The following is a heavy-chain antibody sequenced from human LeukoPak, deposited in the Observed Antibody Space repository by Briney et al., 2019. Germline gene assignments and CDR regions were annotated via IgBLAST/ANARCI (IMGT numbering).Heavy chain of an antibody. CDR3: AKTGIAAYYFDY. CDR2: ISWDGVTT. J-gene: IGHJ4*02. V-gene: IGHV3-43*01. Sequence: GGSLRLSCAVSGFSLDDYIMHWVRQVPGKGLEWVSAISWDGVTTGYADSVKGRFTISRDNSKNTLYLQMNSLRAEDTAVYYCAKTGIAAYYFDYWGQGTLVTVSS. CDR1: GFSLDDYI. D-gene: IGHD6-25*01.